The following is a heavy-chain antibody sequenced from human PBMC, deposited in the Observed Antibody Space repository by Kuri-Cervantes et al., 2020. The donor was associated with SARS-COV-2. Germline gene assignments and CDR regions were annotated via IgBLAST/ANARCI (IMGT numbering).Heavy chain of an antibody. J-gene: IGHJ4*02. CDR3: ATAGTTAMALFDY. CDR2: FSPVLDTP. Sequence: SVKVSCKASGGTFHSNAITWVRQAPGQGLEWMGGFSPVLDTPHYAQKFQGRVTITTDESTTTAFMELSSLKSEDTAVYYCATAGTTAMALFDYWGQGTLVTVSS. CDR1: GGTFHSNA. D-gene: IGHD5-18*01. V-gene: IGHV1-69*05.